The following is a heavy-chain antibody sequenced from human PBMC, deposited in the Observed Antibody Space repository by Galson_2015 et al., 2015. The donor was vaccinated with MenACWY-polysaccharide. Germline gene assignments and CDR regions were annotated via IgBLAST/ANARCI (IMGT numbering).Heavy chain of an antibody. J-gene: IGHJ4*02. CDR1: GGSMSSYY. CDR3: AKDPPKNDDFWSGSYGPRDY. CDR2: IHTSGRG. V-gene: IGHV4-59*01. Sequence: ETLSLTCSVSGGSMSSYYWGWIRQPPGKGLEWIGYIHTSGRGNYNPSLKSRVSVSVDTSKKQFSLKVNSVTAADTAVYYCAKDPPKNDDFWSGSYGPRDYWGQGTLVTVSS. D-gene: IGHD3-3*01.